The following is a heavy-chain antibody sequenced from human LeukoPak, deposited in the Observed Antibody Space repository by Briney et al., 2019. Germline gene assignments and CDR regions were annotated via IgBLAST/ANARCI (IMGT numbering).Heavy chain of an antibody. Sequence: RSGGSRRLSCAASGFTFDDYGMSWVRQAPGKGLEWVSGINWSGSRTGYADSVKGRFTISRDNAKNSLYLQMNSLRAEDTAFYYCASAVGAGYYFDYWGQGTLVTVPS. CDR2: INWSGSRT. V-gene: IGHV3-20*04. CDR1: GFTFDDYG. CDR3: ASAVGAGYYFDY. D-gene: IGHD1-26*01. J-gene: IGHJ4*02.